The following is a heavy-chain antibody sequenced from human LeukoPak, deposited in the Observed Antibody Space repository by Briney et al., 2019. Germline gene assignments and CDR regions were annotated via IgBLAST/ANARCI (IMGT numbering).Heavy chain of an antibody. CDR2: ISNSVYT. D-gene: IGHD6-25*01. Sequence: SASLSLSCTVSGDSIRTYYWSWIRQPPGKGLEWVVDISNSVYTNYNPSLTSRVTMSVHTYKNQFPLRVVSVTAADKPVYHCARHARSDYANAKFDYLGQGALGTVSS. V-gene: IGHV4-59*08. CDR3: ARHARSDYANAKFDY. CDR1: GDSIRTYY. J-gene: IGHJ4*02.